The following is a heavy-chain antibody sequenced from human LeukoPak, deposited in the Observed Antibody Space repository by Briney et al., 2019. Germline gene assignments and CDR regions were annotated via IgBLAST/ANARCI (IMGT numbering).Heavy chain of an antibody. V-gene: IGHV4-59*01. CDR1: GVSISSYY. J-gene: IGHJ3*02. D-gene: IGHD6-13*01. CDR3: ARDGGYPLGAFDI. Sequence: SETLSLTCTVSGVSISSYYWSWIRQPPGKGLEWIGHIYYSGGANYNPSLKSRVPISLDTSRTQFSLKLSSVTAADTAVYYCARDGGYPLGAFDIWGLGTLVTVSS. CDR2: IYYSGGA.